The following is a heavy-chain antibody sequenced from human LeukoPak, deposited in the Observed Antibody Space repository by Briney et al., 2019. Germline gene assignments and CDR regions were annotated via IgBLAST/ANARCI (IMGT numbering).Heavy chain of an antibody. CDR2: IWYDGSNK. CDR1: GFTFSSYD. J-gene: IGHJ4*02. V-gene: IGHV3-33*06. Sequence: GRSLRLSCAASGFTFSSYDMHWVRQAPGKGLEWVAVIWYDGSNKYYADSVKGRFTISRDNSKNTLYLQMNSLRAEDTAVYYCAKGSYSGVDSDFDYWGQGTLVTVSS. D-gene: IGHD3-10*01. CDR3: AKGSYSGVDSDFDY.